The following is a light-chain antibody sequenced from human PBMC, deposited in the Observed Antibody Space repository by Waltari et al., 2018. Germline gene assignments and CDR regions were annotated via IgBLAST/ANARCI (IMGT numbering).Light chain of an antibody. Sequence: QSALTQPASVSGSPGQSITISCTGTSSDVGSYNHVSWYQQYPGKVPKLSIYDVTKRPSGVSNRVSGFKSGNTASLTISGLQAEDEADYYCCSYAGSSRGVFGTGTKVTV. CDR2: DVT. J-gene: IGLJ1*01. V-gene: IGLV2-23*02. CDR1: SSDVGSYNH. CDR3: CSYAGSSRGV.